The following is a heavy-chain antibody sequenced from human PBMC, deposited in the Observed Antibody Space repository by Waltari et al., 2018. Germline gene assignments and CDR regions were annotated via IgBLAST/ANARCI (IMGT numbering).Heavy chain of an antibody. Sequence: QLQLQESGPGLVKPSETLSLTCTVSGGSISSSSYYWGWIRQPPGKGLEWIGSMYYSGSTYYTPSLKSRVTISVDTSKNQFSLRLSSVTAADTAVYYCASHLGGDWGQGTLVTVSS. CDR1: GGSISSSSYY. J-gene: IGHJ4*02. V-gene: IGHV4-39*07. D-gene: IGHD3-10*01. CDR3: ASHLGGD. CDR2: MYYSGST.